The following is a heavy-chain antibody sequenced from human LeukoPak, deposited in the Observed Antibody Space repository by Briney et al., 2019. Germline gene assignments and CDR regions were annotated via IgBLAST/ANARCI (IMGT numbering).Heavy chain of an antibody. Sequence: PGGSLRLSCSASGFTFSYYAMHWVRQTPGKGLEYVSAINSNGASTYYADSVRGRFTISRDNSRNTVYLQMGSLRAEDTAVYYCVKETFTVTSPFDYWGQGTLLTVSS. CDR1: GFTFSYYA. D-gene: IGHD3-16*01. V-gene: IGHV3-64D*09. J-gene: IGHJ4*02. CDR2: INSNGAST. CDR3: VKETFTVTSPFDY.